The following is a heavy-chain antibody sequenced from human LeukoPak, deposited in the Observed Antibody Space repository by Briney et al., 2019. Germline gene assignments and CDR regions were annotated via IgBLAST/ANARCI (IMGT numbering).Heavy chain of an antibody. CDR3: AKLGDDYGDYVNSY. V-gene: IGHV1-18*01. Sequence: ASVKVSCKASGYTFTSYGISWVRQAPGQGLEWMGWISAYNGNTNYAQKLQGRVTMTTDTSTSTAYMELRSLRSDDTAVYYCAKLGDDYGDYVNSYWGQGTLVTVSS. CDR1: GYTFTSYG. CDR2: ISAYNGNT. D-gene: IGHD4-17*01. J-gene: IGHJ4*02.